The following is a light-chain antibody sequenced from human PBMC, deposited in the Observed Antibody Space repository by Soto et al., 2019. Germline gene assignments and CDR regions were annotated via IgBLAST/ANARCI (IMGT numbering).Light chain of an antibody. Sequence: EIVLTQSPGPLSLSPGERATLSCRASQSVSSSYLVWYQQKPGQAPRPLIYGASSRATGIPDRFSGSGSGTDFTLTISRLEPEDFAVYYCQQYGSSPWTFGQGTKVEIK. CDR3: QQYGSSPWT. V-gene: IGKV3-20*01. CDR2: GAS. J-gene: IGKJ1*01. CDR1: QSVSSSY.